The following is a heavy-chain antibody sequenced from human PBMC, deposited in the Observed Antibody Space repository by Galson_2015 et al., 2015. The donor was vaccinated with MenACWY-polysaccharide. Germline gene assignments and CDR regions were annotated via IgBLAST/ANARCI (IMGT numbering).Heavy chain of an antibody. CDR2: ISGSGSTT. CDR3: AKRAPMVTSLFYGMDV. CDR1: GFTFSNYA. D-gene: IGHD4/OR15-4a*01. J-gene: IGHJ6*02. Sequence: SLRLSCAASGFTFSNYAMSWVHQAPGKGLDWVSAISGSGSTTYYADSVKGRFAISRDNSKNTLYLQMSSLRAEDTAVYYCAKRAPMVTSLFYGMDVWGQGTTVTVSS. V-gene: IGHV3-23*01.